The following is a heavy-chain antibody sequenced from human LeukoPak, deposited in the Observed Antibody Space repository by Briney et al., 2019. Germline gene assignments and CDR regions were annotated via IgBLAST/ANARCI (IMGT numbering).Heavy chain of an antibody. Sequence: GGSLRLSWAASGFSFSNYAMNWVRQAPGKGLEWVSGIIAGGGSTFYADSVKGRFTISRDNSKNTLYLQMHSLRAEDTAVYYCARAGIVVVPAVYDYWGQGTLVTVSS. V-gene: IGHV3-23*01. J-gene: IGHJ4*02. D-gene: IGHD2-2*01. CDR1: GFSFSNYA. CDR2: IIAGGGST. CDR3: ARAGIVVVPAVYDY.